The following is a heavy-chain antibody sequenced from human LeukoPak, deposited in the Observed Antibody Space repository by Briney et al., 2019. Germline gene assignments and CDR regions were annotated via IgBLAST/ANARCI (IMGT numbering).Heavy chain of an antibody. D-gene: IGHD3-10*01. CDR2: IYYSGST. V-gene: IGHV4-59*12. CDR3: ARDGRYGSGSYYFDWFDP. CDR1: GGSITSYY. Sequence: PSETLSLTCTVSGGSITSYYWSWIRQPPGKGLEWIGQIYYSGSTNYNPSLKSRVTISVDTSKNQFSLKLSSVTAADTAVYYCARDGRYGSGSYYFDWFDPWGQGTLVTVSS. J-gene: IGHJ5*02.